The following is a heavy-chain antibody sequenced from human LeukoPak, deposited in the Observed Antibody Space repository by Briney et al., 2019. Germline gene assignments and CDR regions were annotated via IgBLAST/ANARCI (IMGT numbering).Heavy chain of an antibody. V-gene: IGHV2-5*02. CDR2: IYWDDDK. J-gene: IGHJ4*02. D-gene: IGHD6-6*01. Sequence: ESGPTLVSPTQPLTLTCTLSGFSLRSSGGNVGWIRQPPGKALEWLALIYWDDDKRFSPSLKSRLTMTKDTSKNQVVLTMTNVDPVDTATYYCAHRSEGSSFFDYWGQGTLVTVSS. CDR3: AHRSEGSSFFDY. CDR1: GFSLRSSGGN.